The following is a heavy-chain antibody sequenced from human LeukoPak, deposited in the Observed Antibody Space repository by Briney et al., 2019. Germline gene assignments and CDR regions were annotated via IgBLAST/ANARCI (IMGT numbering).Heavy chain of an antibody. V-gene: IGHV3-21*01. CDR1: GFTLSSSS. CDR3: ASETYYDIGLPTFDY. J-gene: IGHJ4*02. CDR2: ISSSSSYI. D-gene: IGHD3-9*01. Sequence: KSVGGLRLSCAAPGFTLSSSSMNCVRDALGKGLECVSSISSSSSYIYYADSVKGRFTISRDNAKNSLYLQMNSLRAEDTAVYYCASETYYDIGLPTFDYWGQGTLVTVSS.